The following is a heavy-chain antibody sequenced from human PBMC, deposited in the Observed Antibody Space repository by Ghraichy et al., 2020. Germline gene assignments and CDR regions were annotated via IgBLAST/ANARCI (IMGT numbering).Heavy chain of an antibody. CDR3: AGSRPGDIVVVPVPQTYYYYGMDV. Sequence: SVKVSCKASGGTFSSYAISWVRQAPGQGLEWMVGIIPIFGTANYAQKFQGRVTITADESTSTAYMELSSLRSEDTAVYYCAGSRPGDIVVVPVPQTYYYYGMDVWGQGTTVTVSS. V-gene: IGHV1-69*13. J-gene: IGHJ6*02. D-gene: IGHD2-2*01. CDR1: GGTFSSYA. CDR2: IIPIFGTA.